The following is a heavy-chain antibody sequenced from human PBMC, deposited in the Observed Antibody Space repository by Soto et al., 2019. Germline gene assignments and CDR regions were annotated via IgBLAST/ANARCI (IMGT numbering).Heavy chain of an antibody. CDR1: GGSISSSSDY. D-gene: IGHD3-3*01. CDR2: INYNENT. Sequence: PSETLSLTCTVSGGSISSSSDYCAWIRQPPGKGLEWIGSINYNENTYYNPSLKSRVTISVDTSRSQFSMILSSVTAADTAVYYCARHTYQGYDFWSGYSPSFDSCGQGTLLTVS. V-gene: IGHV4-39*01. CDR3: ARHTYQGYDFWSGYSPSFDS. J-gene: IGHJ5*01.